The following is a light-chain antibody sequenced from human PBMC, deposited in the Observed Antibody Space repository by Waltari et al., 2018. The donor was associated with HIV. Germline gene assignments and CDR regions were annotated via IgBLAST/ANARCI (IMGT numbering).Light chain of an antibody. V-gene: IGLV2-14*01. CDR3: SSYTSSSTPWV. Sequence: QSALTQPASVSGSPGQSITISCTGTSSDVGGYIYVSWYQQHPGKAPKLRIYDVSNRPPGVANRFAGSKSGNTASLTISGLQVEDEADYYCSSYTSSSTPWVFGGGTKLTVL. CDR2: DVS. J-gene: IGLJ3*02. CDR1: SSDVGGYIY.